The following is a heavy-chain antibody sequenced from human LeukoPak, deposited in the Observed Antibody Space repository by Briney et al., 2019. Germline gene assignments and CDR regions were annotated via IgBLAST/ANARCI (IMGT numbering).Heavy chain of an antibody. CDR3: ARDAALRYFDWSYDAFDI. Sequence: GGSLRLSCAASGFTFSSYWMSWVRQAPGKGLEWVANIKQDGSEKYYVDSVKGRFTISRDNAKNSLYLQMNSLRAEDTAVYYCARDAALRYFDWSYDAFDIWGQGTMVTVSS. V-gene: IGHV3-7*01. CDR2: IKQDGSEK. CDR1: GFTFSSYW. J-gene: IGHJ3*02. D-gene: IGHD3-9*01.